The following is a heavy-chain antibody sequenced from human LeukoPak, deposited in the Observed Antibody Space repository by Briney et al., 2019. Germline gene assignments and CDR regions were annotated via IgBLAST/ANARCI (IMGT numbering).Heavy chain of an antibody. CDR3: ARDLRSLRDSSGYYYFY. CDR2: INSSGGST. CDR1: GYTFTSYY. D-gene: IGHD3-22*01. V-gene: IGHV1-46*01. Sequence: ASVKVSCKASGYTFTSYYMHWVRQAPGQGLEWMGIINSSGGSTSYAQKFQGRVTMTRDTSTSTVYMELSSLRSEDTAVYYCARDLRSLRDSSGYYYFYWGQGTLVTVSS. J-gene: IGHJ4*02.